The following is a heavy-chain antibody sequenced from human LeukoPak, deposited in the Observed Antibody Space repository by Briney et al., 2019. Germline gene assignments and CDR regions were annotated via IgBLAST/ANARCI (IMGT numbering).Heavy chain of an antibody. V-gene: IGHV4-39*01. Sequence: SETLSLTCTVSGGSISSSSYYWGWIRQPPGKGLEWIGSIYYSGSTYYNPSLKSRVTISVDTSKNQFSLKLSSVTAADTAVYYCARQSPKDYYDSSGPLDYWGQGTLVTVSS. CDR3: ARQSPKDYYDSSGPLDY. J-gene: IGHJ4*02. D-gene: IGHD3-22*01. CDR1: GGSISSSSYY. CDR2: IYYSGST.